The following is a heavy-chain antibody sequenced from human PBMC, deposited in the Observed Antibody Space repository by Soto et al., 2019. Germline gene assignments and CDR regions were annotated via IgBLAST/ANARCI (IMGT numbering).Heavy chain of an antibody. Sequence: SEPLSLTCTVYGGSFSGYYWSWIRQPPGKGLEWIGEINHSGSTNYNPSLKSRVTISVDTSKNQFSLKLSSVTAADTAVYYCARIAARHYYSGMDVWGQGTTVTVSS. D-gene: IGHD6-6*01. CDR3: ARIAARHYYSGMDV. CDR2: INHSGST. J-gene: IGHJ6*02. CDR1: GGSFSGYY. V-gene: IGHV4-34*01.